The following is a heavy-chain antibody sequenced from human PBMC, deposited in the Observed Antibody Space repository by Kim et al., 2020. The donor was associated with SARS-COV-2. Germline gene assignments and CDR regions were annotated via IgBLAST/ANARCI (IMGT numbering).Heavy chain of an antibody. CDR1: GFTVSSNY. D-gene: IGHD2-2*02. V-gene: IGHV3-53*04. Sequence: GGSLRLSCAASGFTVSSNYMSWVRQAPGKGLEWVSVIYSGGSTYYADSVKGRFTISRHNSKNTLYLQMNSLRAEDTAVYYCARGPAQYCSSTSCYSIDYWGQGTLVTVSS. CDR2: IYSGGST. CDR3: ARGPAQYCSSTSCYSIDY. J-gene: IGHJ4*02.